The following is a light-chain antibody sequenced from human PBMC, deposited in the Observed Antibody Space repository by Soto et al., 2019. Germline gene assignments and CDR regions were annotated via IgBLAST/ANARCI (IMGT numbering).Light chain of an antibody. CDR1: SSDVGGYKY. J-gene: IGLJ1*01. CDR2: EVS. Sequence: QSALTQPPSASGSPGQSVTISCTGTSSDVGGYKYVSWYQQHPGKAPKLIIYEVSKRPSGVPDRFSGSKSGNTASLTVSGLQADDEAYYYCSSYGGTNNVFGTGTKLTVL. V-gene: IGLV2-8*01. CDR3: SSYGGTNNV.